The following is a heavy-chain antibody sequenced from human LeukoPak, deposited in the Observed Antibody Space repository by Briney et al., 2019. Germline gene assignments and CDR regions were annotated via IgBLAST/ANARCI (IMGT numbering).Heavy chain of an antibody. CDR3: ARNYYDSSAYYYFDY. CDR2: IYSGGGT. Sequence: GGSLRPSCAASGFTVSNSYMNWVRQAQGKGLEWVSLIYSGGGTYYADSVKGRFTISRDNSKNTLYLQMNSLRAEDTAVYYCARNYYDSSAYYYFDYWGQGTLVTVSS. V-gene: IGHV3-66*01. J-gene: IGHJ4*02. CDR1: GFTVSNSY. D-gene: IGHD3-22*01.